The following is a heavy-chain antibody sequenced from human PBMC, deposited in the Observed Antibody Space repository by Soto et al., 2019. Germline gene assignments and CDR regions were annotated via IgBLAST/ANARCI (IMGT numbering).Heavy chain of an antibody. V-gene: IGHV4-38-2*01. Sequence: SETLSLTCSASGYSINRAYYWGWIRQTPGKGLEWIGSIYPRGATYYAPSLKARAAISLDTSNKHFTLRLTSVTVADTVIYYWARYEYDCSGHDDEHRGKGALVTVSS. D-gene: IGHD2-21*02. J-gene: IGHJ4*02. CDR1: GYSINRAYY. CDR3: ARYEYDCSGHDDEH. CDR2: IYPRGAT.